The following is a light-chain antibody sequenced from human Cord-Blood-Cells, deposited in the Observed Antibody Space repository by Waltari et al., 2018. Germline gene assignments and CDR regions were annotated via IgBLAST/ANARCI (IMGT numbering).Light chain of an antibody. V-gene: IGKV3-20*01. CDR3: QQYGSSPGWT. J-gene: IGKJ1*01. Sequence: DIVLTQSPGTLSLSPGERATLSCRASPSVSSSYLAWYQQKPGQAPRLLIYGASSRATGIPDRFSGSGSGTDFTLTISRLEPEDFAVYYCQQYGSSPGWTFGQGTKVEIK. CDR2: GAS. CDR1: PSVSSSY.